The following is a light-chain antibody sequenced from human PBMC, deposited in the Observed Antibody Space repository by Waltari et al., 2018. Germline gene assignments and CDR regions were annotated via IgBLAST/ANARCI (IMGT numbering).Light chain of an antibody. J-gene: IGLJ1*01. CDR2: GAT. CDR3: FSFVAANSFV. V-gene: IGLV2-23*01. CDR1: INDIGNYDL. Sequence: QSALTQPASVSGSPGQSITLSCTGTINDIGNYDLVSWYQQPPGEAPKLLMYGATKRPSGVSNRFSGSKSGKTASLTISGLQTEDEADYYCFSFVAANSFVFGPGTKVTVL.